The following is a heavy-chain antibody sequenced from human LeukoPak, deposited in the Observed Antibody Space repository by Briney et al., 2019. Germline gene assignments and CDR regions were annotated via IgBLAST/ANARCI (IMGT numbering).Heavy chain of an antibody. J-gene: IGHJ4*02. CDR2: IYYSGST. Sequence: SETLSLTCTVSGGSISSYYWSWIRQPPGKGLEWIGYIYYSGSTNYNPSLKSRVTISVDTSKNQFSLKLSSVTAADTAVYYCARHSRERLFGGDYWGQGTLVTVSS. D-gene: IGHD1-26*01. CDR1: GGSISSYY. CDR3: ARHSRERLFGGDY. V-gene: IGHV4-59*08.